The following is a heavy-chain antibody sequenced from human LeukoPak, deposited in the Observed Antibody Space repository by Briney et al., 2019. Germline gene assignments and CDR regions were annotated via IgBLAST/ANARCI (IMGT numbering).Heavy chain of an antibody. J-gene: IGHJ4*02. CDR3: ARHVWYYDYVWGSYRTAPYYFDY. Sequence: PSETLSLTCTVSGGSIRSTSYYWGWIRQPPGKGLEWIGSIYYSGSTYYNPSLKSRVTISVDTSKNQFSLKLSSVTAADTAVYYCARHVWYYDYVWGSYRTAPYYFDYWGQGTLVTVSS. V-gene: IGHV4-39*01. CDR1: GGSIRSTSYY. D-gene: IGHD3-16*02. CDR2: IYYSGST.